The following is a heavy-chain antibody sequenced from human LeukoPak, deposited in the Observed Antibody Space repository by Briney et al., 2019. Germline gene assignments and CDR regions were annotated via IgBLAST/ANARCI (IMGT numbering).Heavy chain of an antibody. CDR3: ARMYCGGGKCYLSYFDY. V-gene: IGHV3-7*04. CDR1: GFTFSTYV. D-gene: IGHD2-21*01. CDR2: INQDGGEK. Sequence: PGRSLRLSCAGSGFTFSTYVIHWVRQAPGKGLEWVANINQDGGEKHYVDSVKGRFTISRDNAKDSLDLQLNSLRGEDTAVYYCARMYCGGGKCYLSYFDYWGQGTVVTVSS. J-gene: IGHJ4*02.